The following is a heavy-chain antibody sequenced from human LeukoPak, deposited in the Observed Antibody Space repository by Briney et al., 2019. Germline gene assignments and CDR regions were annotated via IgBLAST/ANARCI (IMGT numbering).Heavy chain of an antibody. CDR2: ISYDGSNK. CDR3: ANDFYAFGELGPTWFDP. D-gene: IGHD1-26*01. V-gene: IGHV3-30*18. CDR1: GFNFNRYG. J-gene: IGHJ5*02. Sequence: PGGSLRLSCAACGFNFNRYGMHWVRQAPGKGLEWVAVISYDGSNKYYADSVKGRFIISRDNSKNTLYLQMNSLRAEDTVVYYRANDFYAFGELGPTWFDPWGQGTLVTVSS.